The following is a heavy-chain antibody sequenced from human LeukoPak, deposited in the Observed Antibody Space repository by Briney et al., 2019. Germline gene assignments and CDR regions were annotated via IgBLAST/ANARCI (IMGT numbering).Heavy chain of an antibody. J-gene: IGHJ4*02. CDR2: IYYSGST. V-gene: IGHV4-39*01. D-gene: IGHD4-17*01. CDR3: ARLPYGDYVFDY. Sequence: SETLSLTCTVSGGSISSSGYYWGWIRQPPGKGLEWIGSIYYSGSTYYNPSLKSRVTISVDTSKNQFSLKLSSVTAADRAVYYCARLPYGDYVFDYWGQGTLVTASS. CDR1: GGSISSSGYY.